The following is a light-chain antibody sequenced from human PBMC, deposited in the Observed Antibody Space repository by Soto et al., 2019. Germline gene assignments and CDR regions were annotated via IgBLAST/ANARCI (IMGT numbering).Light chain of an antibody. V-gene: IGLV2-8*01. CDR3: KSYAGSNTYV. CDR2: EVV. J-gene: IGLJ1*01. Sequence: QSALTQPPSASGSPGQSVTISCTGTKNDIAVYDFVSWYQHHPGKAPRLIIYEVVQRPSGVPDRFSGSKSGNTASLTVSGLQAADEADYFCKSYAGSNTYVFGSGTKLTVL. CDR1: KNDIAVYDF.